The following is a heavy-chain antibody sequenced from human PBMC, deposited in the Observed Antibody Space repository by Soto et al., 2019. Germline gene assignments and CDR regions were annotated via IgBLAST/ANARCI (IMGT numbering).Heavy chain of an antibody. D-gene: IGHD3-10*01. J-gene: IGHJ6*01. CDR3: ARRPVTYSGSMDF. Sequence: EVQLVESGGGLVQPGGSLRLSCAASGFTFRSYEMNWVRQAPGKGLEWISYISSSGTTIYYAGSVKGRFTISRDNSKNSLYLKMKSLRAENTAHYYCARRPVTYSGSMDFWGQGHTVTVS. V-gene: IGHV3-48*03. CDR2: ISSSGTTI. CDR1: GFTFRSYE.